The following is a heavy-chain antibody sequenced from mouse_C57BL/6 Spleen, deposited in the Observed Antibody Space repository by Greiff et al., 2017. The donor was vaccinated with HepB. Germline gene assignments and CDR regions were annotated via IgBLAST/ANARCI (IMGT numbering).Heavy chain of an antibody. CDR3: ARYDYDGSSEFAD. Sequence: DVKLVESGGGLVQPGGSLSLSCAASGFTFTDYYMSWVRQPPGKALEWLGFIRNKANGYTTEYSASVKGRFTISRDNSQSILYLQMNALRAEDSAAYYCARYDYDGSSEFADWGQGTLVTVSA. CDR2: IRNKANGYTT. CDR1: GFTFTDYY. J-gene: IGHJ3*01. D-gene: IGHD1-1*01. V-gene: IGHV7-3*01.